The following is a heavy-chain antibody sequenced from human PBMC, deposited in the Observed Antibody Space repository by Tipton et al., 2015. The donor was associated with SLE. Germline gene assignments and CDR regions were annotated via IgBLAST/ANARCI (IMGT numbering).Heavy chain of an antibody. CDR2: IQITATT. J-gene: IGHJ6*03. CDR3: ARGAPREKEYYYYYMDV. Sequence: TLSLTCTVSGGSFSRYFWSWIRQPPGKGLEWIGHIQITATTNYNPSLKSRVTISVDTAKNQYSLKVNSVTAADTAVYYCARGAPREKEYYYYYMDVWGKGTTVTVSS. CDR1: GGSFSRYF. V-gene: IGHV4-59*01.